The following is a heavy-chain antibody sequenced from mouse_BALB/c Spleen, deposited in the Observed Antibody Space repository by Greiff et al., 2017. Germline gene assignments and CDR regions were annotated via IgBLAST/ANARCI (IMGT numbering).Heavy chain of an antibody. CDR2: INPSTGYT. Sequence: VQLQQSGAELAKPGASVKMSCKASGYTFTSYWMHWVKQRPGQGLEWIGYINPSTGYTEYNQKFKDKATLTADKSSSTAYMQLSSLTSEDSAVYYCARSRYYGSSYPIAYWGQGTLVTVSA. CDR3: ARSRYYGSSYPIAY. CDR1: GYTFTSYW. J-gene: IGHJ3*01. V-gene: IGHV1-7*01. D-gene: IGHD1-1*01.